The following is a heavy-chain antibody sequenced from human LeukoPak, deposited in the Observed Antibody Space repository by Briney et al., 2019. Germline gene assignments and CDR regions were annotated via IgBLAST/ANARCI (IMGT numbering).Heavy chain of an antibody. CDR2: ISSSGSTI. J-gene: IGHJ6*03. D-gene: IGHD2-2*01. Sequence: GGSLRLSCAASGFTFSDYYMSWIRQAPGKGLEWVSYISSSGSTIYYADSVKGRFAISRDNAKNSLYLQMNSLRAEDTAVYYCARTRSEPAAPLYYYYYYMDVWGKGTTVTISS. CDR3: ARTRSEPAAPLYYYYYYMDV. V-gene: IGHV3-11*01. CDR1: GFTFSDYY.